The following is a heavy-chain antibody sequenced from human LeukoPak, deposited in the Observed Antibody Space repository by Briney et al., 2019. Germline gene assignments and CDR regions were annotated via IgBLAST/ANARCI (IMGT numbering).Heavy chain of an antibody. V-gene: IGHV4-39*01. Sequence: SETLSLTCTVSGVSISSSNSYWGWIRQPPGKGLEWIGSIYYSGNTYYNASLKSQVSISIDTSKNQFSLKLSSVTAADTAVYYCARGGRAAAISVWGQGTLVTVSS. J-gene: IGHJ4*02. CDR3: ARGGRAAAISV. CDR1: GVSISSSNSY. CDR2: IYYSGNT. D-gene: IGHD6-13*01.